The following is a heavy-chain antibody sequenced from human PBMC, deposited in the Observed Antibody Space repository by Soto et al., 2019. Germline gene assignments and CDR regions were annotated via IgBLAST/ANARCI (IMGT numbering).Heavy chain of an antibody. J-gene: IGHJ4*02. CDR3: AKVLARATIFWCFDY. V-gene: IGHV3-23*01. CDR1: GFSFSSYA. D-gene: IGHD3-9*01. CDR2: ISPSGDAT. Sequence: PGGSLRLSCAASGFSFSSYAMTWARQAPGKGLEWVSSISPSGDATYYTDSVKGRFTISRDNSRNTLSLQMNSLRAEDTAIYYCAKVLARATIFWCFDYWGQGTLVTVSS.